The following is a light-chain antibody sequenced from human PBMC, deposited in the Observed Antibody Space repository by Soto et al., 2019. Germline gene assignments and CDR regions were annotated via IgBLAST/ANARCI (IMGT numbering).Light chain of an antibody. CDR2: GAS. J-gene: IGKJ1*01. CDR1: QSVSSN. Sequence: IVMTRSPATLSVSPGVRATLSFRASQSVSSNLAWYQQKPGQAPRLLIYGASTRATGIPARFSGSGSGTEFTLTISSLQSEDFAVYYCQQYNNWLRTFGQGTKVDIK. CDR3: QQYNNWLRT. V-gene: IGKV3-15*01.